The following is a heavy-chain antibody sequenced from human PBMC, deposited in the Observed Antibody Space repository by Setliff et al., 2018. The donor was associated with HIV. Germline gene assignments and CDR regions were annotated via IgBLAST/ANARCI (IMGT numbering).Heavy chain of an antibody. Sequence: GGSLRLSCAASGFTFSSYSMNWVRQAPGKGLEWVSSISSSSSYIYYADSVKGRFTISRDNAKNSLYLQMNSLRAEDTAVYYCAKYYGSTTAGAFDIWGQGTMVTVS. CDR1: GFTFSSYS. D-gene: IGHD3-10*01. CDR2: ISSSSSYI. CDR3: AKYYGSTTAGAFDI. J-gene: IGHJ3*02. V-gene: IGHV3-21*01.